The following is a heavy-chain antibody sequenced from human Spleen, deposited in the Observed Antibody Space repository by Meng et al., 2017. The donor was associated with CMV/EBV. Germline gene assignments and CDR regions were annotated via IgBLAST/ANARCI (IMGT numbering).Heavy chain of an antibody. CDR1: GFIFSSYV. CDR2: LSSDGNNK. J-gene: IGHJ5*01. CDR3: ARDVLGGWPGADS. Sequence: GESLKISCAASGFIFSSYVMHWVRQAPGKGLEWVAVLSSDGNNKYYADSVKGRFTISRDNSKKMVFLQMTSLRPDDTAVYFCARDVLGGWPGADSWGQGALVTVSS. D-gene: IGHD6-19*01. V-gene: IGHV3-30-3*01.